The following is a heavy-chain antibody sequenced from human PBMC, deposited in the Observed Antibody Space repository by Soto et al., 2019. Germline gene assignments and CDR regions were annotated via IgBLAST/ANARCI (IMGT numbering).Heavy chain of an antibody. CDR1: GDSISSSNSH. J-gene: IGHJ3*02. Sequence: ETLSLTCTVSGDSISSSNSHWGWTRQPPGKGLEYIGSVYYGGAIFYSGNIYYNPSLKSRVTISVDTSKNQFSLRLSSVTAADTGVYYCVRYDRINMKPYSPEGFHIWGQGTMVTVSS. D-gene: IGHD3-3*02. V-gene: IGHV4-39*01. CDR2: VYYGGAIFYSGNI. CDR3: VRYDRINMKPYSPEGFHI.